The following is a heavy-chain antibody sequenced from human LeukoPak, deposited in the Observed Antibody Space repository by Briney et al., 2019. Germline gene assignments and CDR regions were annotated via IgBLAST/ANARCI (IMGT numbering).Heavy chain of an antibody. CDR1: GGSISGYY. D-gene: IGHD3-3*01. Sequence: SETLSLTCSVSGGSISGYYWSWIRQPPGRGLEWIGESNDSGSTNYTPSLKSRVTISLDTSKNQFSLRLRSVTAADTAVYYCARGKDDYDFWSGYPHWGQGTLVTVSS. CDR2: SNDSGST. CDR3: ARGKDDYDFWSGYPH. J-gene: IGHJ4*02. V-gene: IGHV4-34*01.